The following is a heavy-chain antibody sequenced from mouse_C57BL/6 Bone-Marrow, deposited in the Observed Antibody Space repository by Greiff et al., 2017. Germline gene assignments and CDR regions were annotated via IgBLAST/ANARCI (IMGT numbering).Heavy chain of an antibody. J-gene: IGHJ2*01. V-gene: IGHV1-55*01. Sequence: QVQLQQPGAELVKPGASVKMSCKASGYTFTSYWITWVKQRPGQGLEWIGDIYPGSGSTNYNEKFKGKATLTVYTSSSTAYMQLSSLTSEDSAVYYCARSYYSRDYWGQGTTLTVSS. D-gene: IGHD2-12*01. CDR2: IYPGSGST. CDR1: GYTFTSYW. CDR3: ARSYYSRDY.